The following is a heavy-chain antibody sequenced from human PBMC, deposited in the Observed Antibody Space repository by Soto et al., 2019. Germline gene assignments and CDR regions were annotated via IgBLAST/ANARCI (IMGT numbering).Heavy chain of an antibody. CDR1: GDRVYGNSAA. V-gene: IGHV6-1*01. J-gene: IGHJ4*02. CDR3: AIEFRYYESSDSYFDY. Sequence: SQTLSLTCAISGDRVYGNSAAWNWIRQSPSRGLEWLGRKYYRSKWYNAYAVSAKSRITVTPDTSKNKFSLDQNAVYPEDTAVYYCAIEFRYYESSDSYFDYWGQGALVTVSS. D-gene: IGHD3-16*01. CDR2: KYYRSKWYN.